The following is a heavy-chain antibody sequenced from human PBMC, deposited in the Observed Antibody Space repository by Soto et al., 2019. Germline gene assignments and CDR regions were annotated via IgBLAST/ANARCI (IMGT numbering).Heavy chain of an antibody. Sequence: QPGGSLRLSCAASGFTVSSNYMSWVRQAPGKGLEWVSVIYSGGSTYYADSVKGRFTISRDNSKNTLYLQMNSLRAEDTAVYYCASPTSYYDFWSGYSPYYYGMDVWGQGTTVTVSS. V-gene: IGHV3-66*01. J-gene: IGHJ6*02. CDR3: ASPTSYYDFWSGYSPYYYGMDV. D-gene: IGHD3-3*01. CDR1: GFTVSSNY. CDR2: IYSGGST.